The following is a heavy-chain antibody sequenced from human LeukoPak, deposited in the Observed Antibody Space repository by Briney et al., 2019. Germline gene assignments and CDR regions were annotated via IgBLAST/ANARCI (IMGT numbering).Heavy chain of an antibody. D-gene: IGHD2-15*01. CDR1: VGSSSGYY. Sequence: PSETLSLTCAVYVGSSSGYYWSCIRRPPGKGLGWIGEINHSGSTNYNPSLRSRVTISVDTSKNQFSLKLSSVTAADTAVYYCARGGVVVAAIDYWGQGTLVTVSS. V-gene: IGHV4-34*01. CDR2: INHSGST. CDR3: ARGGVVVAAIDY. J-gene: IGHJ4*02.